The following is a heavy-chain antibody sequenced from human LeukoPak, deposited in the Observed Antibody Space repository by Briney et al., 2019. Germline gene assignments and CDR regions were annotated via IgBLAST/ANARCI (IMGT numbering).Heavy chain of an antibody. Sequence: SETLSLTCTVSGGSISSGSYYWSWIRRPAGKGLEWIGRIYTSGSTNYNPSLKSRVTISVDTSKNQFSLKLSSVTAADTAVYYCARGAGGLHFDWGQGTLVTVSS. CDR2: IYTSGST. CDR3: ARGAGGLHFD. J-gene: IGHJ4*02. CDR1: GGSISSGSYY. V-gene: IGHV4-61*02. D-gene: IGHD3-3*02.